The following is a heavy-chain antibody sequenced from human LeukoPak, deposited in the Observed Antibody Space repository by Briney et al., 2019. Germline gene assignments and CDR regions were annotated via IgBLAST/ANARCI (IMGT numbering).Heavy chain of an antibody. CDR1: GYTFIDYY. J-gene: IGHJ4*02. CDR3: ARVKKLMPEAEF. Sequence: ASVKVSCKSSGYTFIDYYIHWVRQAPGQGLEWMGWINPNSGDTKYAQKFQGRVSMTRDTSINTDYMDLTNLRSDDTAIFYCARVKKLMPEAEFWGQGTLVTVSS. V-gene: IGHV1-2*02. D-gene: IGHD2-15*01. CDR2: INPNSGDT.